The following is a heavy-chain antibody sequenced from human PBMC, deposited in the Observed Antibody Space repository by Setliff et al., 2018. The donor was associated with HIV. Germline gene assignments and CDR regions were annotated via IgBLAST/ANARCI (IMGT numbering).Heavy chain of an antibody. CDR2: INAGNGNT. CDR1: GYTFTTYA. J-gene: IGHJ5*02. V-gene: IGHV1-3*01. D-gene: IGHD3-16*01. Sequence: ASVKVSCKASGYTFTTYAIHWVRQAPGQRLEFMGWINAGNGNTKYAEKVYGRVTMTTDLSTSTAYMELRNLKSDDTAVYYCAKRTFGSGRLDPWGQGTLVTVSS. CDR3: AKRTFGSGRLDP.